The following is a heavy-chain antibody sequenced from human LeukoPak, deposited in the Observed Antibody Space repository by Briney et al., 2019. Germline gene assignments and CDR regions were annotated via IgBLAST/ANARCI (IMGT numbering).Heavy chain of an antibody. J-gene: IGHJ5*02. V-gene: IGHV3-7*04. CDR2: IKEDGSAT. Sequence: GGSLRLSCAASGFTFSTYWMTWVRQAPGKGPGWVANIKEDGSATYYVDSVKGRFTISRDNAKNSLYLQMNSLRAEDTAVYYCARDLVITIFGVVTNNWFDPWGQGTLVTVSS. D-gene: IGHD3-3*01. CDR3: ARDLVITIFGVVTNNWFDP. CDR1: GFTFSTYW.